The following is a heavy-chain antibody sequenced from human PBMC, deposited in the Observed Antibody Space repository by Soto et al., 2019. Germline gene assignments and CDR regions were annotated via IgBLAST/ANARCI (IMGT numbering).Heavy chain of an antibody. D-gene: IGHD1-20*01. J-gene: IGHJ4*02. Sequence: GESLKISCKGSGYSFTSYWIGWVRQMPGKGLEWLGTIYPGDSDTRYSPTFKAHVTISADKSISTALLRWNSLKAEDTAVYYCTTALSNWNLFDYWGQGTLVTVSS. V-gene: IGHV5-51*01. CDR1: GYSFTSYW. CDR2: IYPGDSDT. CDR3: TTALSNWNLFDY.